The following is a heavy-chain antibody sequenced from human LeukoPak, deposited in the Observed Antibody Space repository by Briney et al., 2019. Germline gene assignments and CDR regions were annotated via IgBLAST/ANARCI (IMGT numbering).Heavy chain of an antibody. CDR2: IYSGGST. D-gene: IGHD4-17*01. CDR1: GFTVSSNY. CDR3: ARAVTYGDYAADY. V-gene: IGHV3-53*01. Sequence: GESLRLSCAASGFTVSSNYMSWVRQAPGKGLEWVSVIYSGGSTYYADSVKGRFTISRDNSKNTLYLQMNSLRAEDTAVYYCARAVTYGDYAADYWGQGTLVTVSS. J-gene: IGHJ4*02.